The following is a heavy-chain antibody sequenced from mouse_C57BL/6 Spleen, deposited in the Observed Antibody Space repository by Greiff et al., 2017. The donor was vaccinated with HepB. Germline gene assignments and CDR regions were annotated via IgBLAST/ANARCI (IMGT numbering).Heavy chain of an antibody. Sequence: EVKLVESGEGLVKPGGSLKLSCAASGFTFSSYAMSWVRQTPEKRLEWVAYISSGGDYIYYADTVKGRFTISRDNARNTLYLQMSSLKSEDTAMYYCTRDDLNYYGSSYWYFDVWGTGTTVTVSS. CDR2: ISSGGDYI. D-gene: IGHD1-1*01. V-gene: IGHV5-9-1*02. CDR3: TRDDLNYYGSSYWYFDV. J-gene: IGHJ1*03. CDR1: GFTFSSYA.